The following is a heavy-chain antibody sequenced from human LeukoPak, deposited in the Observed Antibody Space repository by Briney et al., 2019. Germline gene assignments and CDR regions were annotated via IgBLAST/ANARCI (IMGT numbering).Heavy chain of an antibody. J-gene: IGHJ6*02. CDR1: GYTFTGYY. Sequence: ASVKVSCKASGYTFTGYYMHWVRQAPGQGLEWMGWINPNSGGTSYAQKFQGRVTMTRDTSISTAYMELSRLRSDDTAVYYCARDTYYDSSGYYLYYYYGMDVWGQGTTVTVSS. CDR3: ARDTYYDSSGYYLYYYYGMDV. CDR2: INPNSGGT. D-gene: IGHD3-22*01. V-gene: IGHV1-2*02.